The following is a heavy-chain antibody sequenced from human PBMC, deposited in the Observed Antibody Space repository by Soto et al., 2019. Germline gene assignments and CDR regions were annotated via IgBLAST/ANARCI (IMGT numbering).Heavy chain of an antibody. Sequence: QVQLQQWGAGLLKPSETLSLTCAVSGGSFRAYYWTWIRQPPGRGLEWIVEIDHSGSTNDNPSLEGRVTMSIDPAKNRFSLNVTSVTAADTAVYYCVRGLRYSGMDVWGQGTTVTVS. V-gene: IGHV4-34*01. CDR2: IDHSGST. D-gene: IGHD2-15*01. CDR3: VRGLRYSGMDV. J-gene: IGHJ6*02. CDR1: GGSFRAYY.